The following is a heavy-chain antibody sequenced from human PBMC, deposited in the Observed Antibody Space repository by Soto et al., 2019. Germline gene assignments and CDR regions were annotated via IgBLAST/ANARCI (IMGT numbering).Heavy chain of an antibody. Sequence: QVQLQESGPGLVKPSGTLSLTCAVSSGSISRSNLWSWVRQPQGKGLAWIGEIHHSGSPNYNLSLKSRLTISLEKSKNQFSLQLSSVTAADTAVYYCARVTAPRAFDIWGQGTMVTVSS. CDR2: IHHSGSP. D-gene: IGHD2-15*01. J-gene: IGHJ3*02. V-gene: IGHV4-4*02. CDR1: SGSISRSNL. CDR3: ARVTAPRAFDI.